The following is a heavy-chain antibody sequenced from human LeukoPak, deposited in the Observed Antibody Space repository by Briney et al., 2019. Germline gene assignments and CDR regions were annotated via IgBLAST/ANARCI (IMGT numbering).Heavy chain of an antibody. V-gene: IGHV3-30*03. Sequence: PGGSLRLSCAASGFTFSSYWMSWVRQAPGKGLGWVAVISYDGSNKYYADSVQGRFTISRDNSKNTLYLQMNSLRAEDTAVYYCARDVYSSSWYSSRYYYYGMDVWGQGTTVTLSS. J-gene: IGHJ6*02. D-gene: IGHD6-13*01. CDR3: ARDVYSSSWYSSRYYYYGMDV. CDR1: GFTFSSYW. CDR2: ISYDGSNK.